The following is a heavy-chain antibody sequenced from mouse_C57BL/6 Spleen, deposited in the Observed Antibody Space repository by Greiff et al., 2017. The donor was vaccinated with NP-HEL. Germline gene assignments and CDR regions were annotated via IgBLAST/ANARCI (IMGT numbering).Heavy chain of an antibody. J-gene: IGHJ2*01. D-gene: IGHD2-3*01. CDR2: ISDGGSYT. V-gene: IGHV5-4*01. CDR3: ARDDGYYVD. Sequence: EVQVVESGGGLVKPGGSLKLSCAASGFTFSSYAMSWVRQTPEKRLEWVATISDGGSYTYYPDNVKGRFTISRDNAKNNLYLQMSHLKSEDTAMYYCARDDGYYVDWGQGTTLTVSS. CDR1: GFTFSSYA.